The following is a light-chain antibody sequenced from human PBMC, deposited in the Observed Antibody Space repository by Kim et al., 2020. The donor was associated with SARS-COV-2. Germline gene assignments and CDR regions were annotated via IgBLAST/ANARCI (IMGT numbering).Light chain of an antibody. CDR2: TNT. J-gene: IGLJ3*02. CDR3: SARDDTLNGWV. V-gene: IGLV1-44*01. CDR1: NT. Sequence: NTVSWFQHVPGKAPKLIIHTNTQRPSGVPDRFSASKSGTSASLAISGLQSEDEAEYYCSARDDTLNGWVFGGGTQLTVL.